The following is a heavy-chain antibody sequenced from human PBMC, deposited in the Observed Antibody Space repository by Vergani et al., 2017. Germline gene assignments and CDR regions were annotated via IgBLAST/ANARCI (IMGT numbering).Heavy chain of an antibody. CDR1: GFTFSSYE. Sequence: EVQLVESGVGLVQPGGSLRLSCAASGFTFSSYEMNWVRQAPGKGLEWVSYISSSGSTIYYADSVKGRFTISRDNAKNSLYLQMNSLRAEDTAVYYCARVGSYSFWYFDLWGRGTLVTVSS. CDR2: ISSSGSTI. CDR3: ARVGSYSFWYFDL. J-gene: IGHJ2*01. V-gene: IGHV3-48*03. D-gene: IGHD2-15*01.